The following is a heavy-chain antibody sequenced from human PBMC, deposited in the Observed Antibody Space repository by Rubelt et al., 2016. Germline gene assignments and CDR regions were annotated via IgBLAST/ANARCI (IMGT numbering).Heavy chain of an antibody. CDR2: ISYDGSNR. CDR3: ARDIAD. Sequence: VQLVESGGGLVQPGGSLRLSCTASGFTFSTSSMNWVRQAPGKGLEWVAGISYDGSNRFYTDSVKGRFTISSDSSKNTLYLQMNSLRVEDTAVYYCARDIADWGQGTLVSVSS. CDR1: GFTFSTSS. V-gene: IGHV3-30*04. D-gene: IGHD6-13*01. J-gene: IGHJ4*02.